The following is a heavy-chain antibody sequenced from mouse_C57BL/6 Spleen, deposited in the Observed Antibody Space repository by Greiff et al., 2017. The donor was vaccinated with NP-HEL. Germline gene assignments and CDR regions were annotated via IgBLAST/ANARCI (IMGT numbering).Heavy chain of an antibody. D-gene: IGHD2-4*01. CDR1: GYTFTSYW. CDR3: ARGCYYDYDEGAWFAY. CDR2: IHPNSGST. Sequence: VQLQQPGAELVKPGASVKLSCKASGYTFTSYWMHWVKQRPGQGLEWIGMIHPNSGSTNYNEKFKSTATLTVDTSSSTAYMQLSSLTSEDSAVYYGARGCYYDYDEGAWFAYWGQGTLVTVSA. J-gene: IGHJ3*01. V-gene: IGHV1-64*01.